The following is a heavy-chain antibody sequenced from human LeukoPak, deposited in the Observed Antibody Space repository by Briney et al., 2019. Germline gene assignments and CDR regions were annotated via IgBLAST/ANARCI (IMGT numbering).Heavy chain of an antibody. Sequence: SETLSLTCTVSGGSISSYYWSWIRQPPGKGLEWIGYIYYSGSTNYNPSLKSRVTISVDTSKNQFSLKLSSVTAADTAVYYFATGSVLRYFDCWGQGTLVTVSS. CDR3: ATGSVLRYFDC. J-gene: IGHJ4*02. CDR1: GGSISSYY. CDR2: IYYSGST. D-gene: IGHD3-9*01. V-gene: IGHV4-59*01.